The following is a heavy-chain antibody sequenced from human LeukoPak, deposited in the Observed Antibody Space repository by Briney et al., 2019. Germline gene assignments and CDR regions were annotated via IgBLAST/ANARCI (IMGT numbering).Heavy chain of an antibody. CDR2: VDSDGNI. D-gene: IGHD6-19*01. CDR3: ARSYTIAWRPAPASD. V-gene: IGHV3-53*01. Sequence: PGGSLRLSCAASGFTVSSNYMNWVRQAPGKGLEWVSVVDSDGNIYYANSVKGRFIISRDNSKNTVYLEMNTLRAEDTAVYYCARSYTIAWRPAPASDWGQGTLVTVSS. CDR1: GFTVSSNY. J-gene: IGHJ4*02.